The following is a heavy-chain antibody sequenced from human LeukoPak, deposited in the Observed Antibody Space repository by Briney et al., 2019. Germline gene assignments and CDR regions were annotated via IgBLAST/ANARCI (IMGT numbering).Heavy chain of an antibody. CDR2: INPTTGDT. D-gene: IGHD3-10*01. CDR3: ARFGVSAAWQGGWPAFDT. Sequence: ASVRISCTAAVYTCTSYYIHWVREAPGQGHEWLGIINPTTGDTTYGQTFQGTLTRTRDMSTRTGYMDLSSLTSEDTAVVYCARFGVSAAWQGGWPAFDTWGQGRAVTASS. CDR1: VYTCTSYY. J-gene: IGHJ3*02. V-gene: IGHV1-46*01.